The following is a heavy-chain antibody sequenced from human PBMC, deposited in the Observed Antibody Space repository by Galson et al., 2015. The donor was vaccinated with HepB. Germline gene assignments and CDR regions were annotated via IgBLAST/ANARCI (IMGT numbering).Heavy chain of an antibody. Sequence: SLRLSCAASGFTFSSYSMNWVRQAPGKGLEWVSSISSSSSYIYYADSVKGRFTISRDNAKNSLYLQMNSLRAEDTAVYYCAAKDYGDYLADYWGQGTLATVSS. CDR2: ISSSSSYI. CDR3: AAKDYGDYLADY. V-gene: IGHV3-21*01. J-gene: IGHJ4*02. D-gene: IGHD4-17*01. CDR1: GFTFSSYS.